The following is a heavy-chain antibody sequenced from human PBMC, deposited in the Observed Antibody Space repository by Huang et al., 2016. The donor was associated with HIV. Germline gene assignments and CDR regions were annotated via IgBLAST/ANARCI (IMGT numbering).Heavy chain of an antibody. D-gene: IGHD6-19*01. Sequence: EVQLVESGGGLVKPGGSLILSCAASGFTFSSYSLNWVRQAPGKGLEWVSSISIRSSYIYYADSVKGRFTISRDNAKNSLYLQMNSLRAEDTAVYYCARGRSAVDYWGQGTLVTVSS. V-gene: IGHV3-21*01. CDR2: ISIRSSYI. J-gene: IGHJ4*02. CDR1: GFTFSSYS. CDR3: ARGRSAVDY.